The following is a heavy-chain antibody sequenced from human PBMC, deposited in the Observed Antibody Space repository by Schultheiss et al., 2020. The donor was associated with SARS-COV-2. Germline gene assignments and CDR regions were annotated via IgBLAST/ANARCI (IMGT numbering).Heavy chain of an antibody. J-gene: IGHJ4*02. D-gene: IGHD6-19*01. CDR1: GYTFTDYY. CDR3: ARVEYSSGWYDGDY. V-gene: IGHV1-2*02. Sequence: ASVKVSCKASGYTFTDYYMHWVRQAPGQGLEWMGWINPSSGDTNYAQKLQGRVTVTTDTSTSTAYMELRSLRSDDTAVYYCARVEYSSGWYDGDYWGQGTLVTVSS. CDR2: INPSSGDT.